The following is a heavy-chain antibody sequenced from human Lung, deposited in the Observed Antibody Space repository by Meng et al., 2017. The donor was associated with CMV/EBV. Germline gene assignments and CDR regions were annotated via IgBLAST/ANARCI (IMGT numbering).Heavy chain of an antibody. CDR2: IYYSGST. D-gene: IGHD6-6*01. Sequence: SXTXSLXCTVSGGSISSSSYYWGWIRQPPGKWLEWIGSIYYSGSTYYNPSLKSRVTISVDTSKNQFSLKLSSVTAADTAVYYCAKQSIAARSDYWGQGPLVTVSS. V-gene: IGHV4-39*01. CDR1: GGSISSSSYY. CDR3: AKQSIAARSDY. J-gene: IGHJ4*02.